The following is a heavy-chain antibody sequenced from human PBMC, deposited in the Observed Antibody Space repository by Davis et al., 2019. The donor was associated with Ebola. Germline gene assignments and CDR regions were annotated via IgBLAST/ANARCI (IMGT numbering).Heavy chain of an antibody. V-gene: IGHV3-48*02. Sequence: PGGSLRLSCTASGFIFSNYAMSWVRQSPGKGLEWISHISGGTGAMEYADSVQGRFTISRDNAKNSLYLQMNSLRDDDTAVYYCARGRDYALDIWGQGTMVTVSS. D-gene: IGHD2-21*02. CDR1: GFIFSNYA. CDR3: ARGRDYALDI. CDR2: ISGGTGAM. J-gene: IGHJ3*02.